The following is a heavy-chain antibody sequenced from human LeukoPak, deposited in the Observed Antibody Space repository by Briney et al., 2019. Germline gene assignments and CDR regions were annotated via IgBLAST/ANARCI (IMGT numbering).Heavy chain of an antibody. CDR1: GGSISSSRNY. CDR2: IYHSGTT. V-gene: IGHV4-39*01. J-gene: IGHJ4*02. D-gene: IGHD6-19*01. CDR3: ATGGGIAVAHA. Sequence: PSETLSLTCTVSGGSISSSRNYWGWIRQPPGKGLEWIASIYHSGTTYYNPSLKSRVTIFVHTSDNQFSLKLSSVTAADTAAYYCATGGGIAVAHAWGQGIVVTVSS.